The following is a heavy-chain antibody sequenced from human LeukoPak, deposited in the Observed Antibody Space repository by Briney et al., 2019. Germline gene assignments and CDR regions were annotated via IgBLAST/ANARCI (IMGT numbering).Heavy chain of an antibody. J-gene: IGHJ4*02. V-gene: IGHV3-74*01. D-gene: IGHD6-13*01. CDR3: ARKAGIAAAGNYFDY. Sequence: GGSLRLSCAASGFTLSSYWMHWVRQAPGKGLVWVSRINSDGSSTSYADSVKGRFTISRDNAKSTLYLQMNSLRAEGTAVYYCARKAGIAAAGNYFDYWGQGTLVTVSS. CDR1: GFTLSSYW. CDR2: INSDGSST.